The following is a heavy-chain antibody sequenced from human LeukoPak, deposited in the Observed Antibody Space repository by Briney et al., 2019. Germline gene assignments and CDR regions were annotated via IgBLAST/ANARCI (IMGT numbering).Heavy chain of an antibody. Sequence: SETLSLTCTVSGGSISSSSYYWGWIRQPPGKGLEWIGYIYYSGSTSYNPSLKSRVTISVDTSKNQFSLKLSSVTAADTAVYHCARGPNSSGFSYFDYWGQGTLVTVSS. CDR3: ARGPNSSGFSYFDY. CDR2: IYYSGST. J-gene: IGHJ4*02. D-gene: IGHD3-22*01. CDR1: GGSISSSSYY. V-gene: IGHV4-61*05.